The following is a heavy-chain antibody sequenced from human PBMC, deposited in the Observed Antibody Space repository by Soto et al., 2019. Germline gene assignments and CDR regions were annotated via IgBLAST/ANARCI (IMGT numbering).Heavy chain of an antibody. CDR3: ARAAGSGDHDSGYHYAFDY. Sequence: GGSLRLSCGASGFTFRDYYMSWIRQAPGKGLEWVSYFSNSGSTMFYADSVKGRFTISRDNAKNSVYLHMHSLRAEDTAVYYCARAAGSGDHDSGYHYAFDYWGQGTLVTVSS. CDR2: FSNSGSTM. J-gene: IGHJ4*02. V-gene: IGHV3-11*01. D-gene: IGHD3-22*01. CDR1: GFTFRDYY.